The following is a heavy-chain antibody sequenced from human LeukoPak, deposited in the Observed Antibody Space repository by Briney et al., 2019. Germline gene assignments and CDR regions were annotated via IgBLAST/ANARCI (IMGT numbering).Heavy chain of an antibody. CDR3: TRDAVSY. CDR1: GFTFSTYW. J-gene: IGHJ4*02. Sequence: PGGSLRLSCAASGFTFSTYWMSWVRQAPGRGLEWVANIKEDGSEKYYVDSVKGRFTISRDNAKNSLYLQMNSLRADDTAVYYCTRDAVSYWGQGTLVTVSS. V-gene: IGHV3-7*03. D-gene: IGHD3-16*02. CDR2: IKEDGSEK.